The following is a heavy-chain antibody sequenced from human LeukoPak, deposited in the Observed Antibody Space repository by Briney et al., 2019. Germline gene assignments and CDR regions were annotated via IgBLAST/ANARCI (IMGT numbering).Heavy chain of an antibody. D-gene: IGHD1-20*01. V-gene: IGHV3-23*01. CDR1: GFTFSSYT. CDR3: AKDWYITGTTLLFDY. Sequence: GGSLRLSCAASGFTFSSYTMSWVRQAPGKGLEWFSAISGSGGSTYYADSVKGRFTISRDNSKNTLYLQMNSLRAEDTAVYYCAKDWYITGTTLLFDYWGQGTLVTVSS. CDR2: ISGSGGST. J-gene: IGHJ4*02.